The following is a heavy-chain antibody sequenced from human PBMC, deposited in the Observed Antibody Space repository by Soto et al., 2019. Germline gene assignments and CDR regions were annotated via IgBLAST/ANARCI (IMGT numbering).Heavy chain of an antibody. V-gene: IGHV1-69*13. CDR3: ATAVGSLLPTPPSSFDY. D-gene: IGHD2-21*02. CDR2: IIPIFGTA. CDR1: GGTFSSYA. Sequence: SVKVSCKASGGTFSSYAISWVRQAPGQGLEWMGGIIPIFGTANYAQKFQGRVTITADESTSTAYMELSSLRSEDTAVYYCATAVGSLLPTPPSSFDYWGQGTLVTVSS. J-gene: IGHJ4*02.